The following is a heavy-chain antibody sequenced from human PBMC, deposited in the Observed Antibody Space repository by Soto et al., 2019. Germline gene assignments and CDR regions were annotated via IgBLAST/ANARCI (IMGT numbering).Heavy chain of an antibody. D-gene: IGHD2-15*01. CDR1: GYTFTSYG. CDR2: INAYSTYT. CDR3: ASIFELGYYSDN. Sequence: ASVKVSCKASGYTFTSYGFSWVRQAPGQGLEWMGWINAYSTYTDYAQSLQGRVTMTTDRSTSTAYMELRSLRSDDTAVYYCASIFELGYYSDNWGQGTLVTVSS. J-gene: IGHJ4*02. V-gene: IGHV1-18*01.